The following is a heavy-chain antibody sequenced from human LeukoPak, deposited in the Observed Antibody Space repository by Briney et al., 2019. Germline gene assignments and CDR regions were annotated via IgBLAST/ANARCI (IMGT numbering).Heavy chain of an antibody. J-gene: IGHJ4*02. CDR1: GFTFSSYA. CDR2: ISGSAHTT. D-gene: IGHD3-16*01. CDR3: AKDTPRPPTY. V-gene: IGHV3-23*01. Sequence: GGSLRLSCVASGFTFSSYAMSWVRQAPGKGLEWVSGISGSAHTTYSADSVKGRFTISRDNSRNTLFLQMNSLRADDTAVYYCAKDTPRPPTYWGQGTLVTVSS.